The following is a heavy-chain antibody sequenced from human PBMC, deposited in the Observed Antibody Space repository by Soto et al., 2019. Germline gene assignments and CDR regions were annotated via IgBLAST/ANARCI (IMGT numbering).Heavy chain of an antibody. CDR2: TIPIFDTT. V-gene: IGHV1-69*01. J-gene: IGHJ5*02. D-gene: IGHD5-18*01. CDR1: GGTFSSYA. CDR3: ARQQLHSSTNWFDP. Sequence: QVQLVQSGAEVKKPGSSVKVSCKASGGTFSSYAISWVRQAPGQGLEWMGGTIPIFDTTNYAQKFQGRVTITADESTSTAYMELSSLRSEDTAVYYCARQQLHSSTNWFDPWGQGTLVTVSS.